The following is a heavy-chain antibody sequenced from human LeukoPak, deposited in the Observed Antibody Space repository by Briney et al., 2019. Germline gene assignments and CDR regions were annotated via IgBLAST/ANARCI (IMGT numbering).Heavy chain of an antibody. CDR1: GGFISTYY. V-gene: IGHV4-59*08. J-gene: IGHJ3*02. D-gene: IGHD3-3*01. CDR2: IYYSGST. Sequence: SETLSLTCTVSGGFISTYYWSWIRQPPGKGLEWIGHIYYSGSTKYNPSLKSRVTISVDTSKNQFSLKLSSVTAADTAVYYCARHGHDFWSEKRGAFDIWGQGTMVTVSS. CDR3: ARHGHDFWSEKRGAFDI.